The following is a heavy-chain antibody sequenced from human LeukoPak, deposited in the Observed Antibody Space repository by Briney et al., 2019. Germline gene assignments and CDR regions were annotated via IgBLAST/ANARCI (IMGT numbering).Heavy chain of an antibody. CDR2: ISGSGGSI. D-gene: IGHD6-19*01. J-gene: IGHJ4*02. Sequence: GGSLRLSCAASGFTFSNYAMSWVRQAPGKGLEWVSVISGSGGSIYYADSVKGRFTTSRDNSKNTLYLQMDSLRAEDTALYYCAKDPAVAGTATYFDYWGQGTLVTVSS. CDR3: AKDPAVAGTATYFDY. V-gene: IGHV3-23*01. CDR1: GFTFSNYA.